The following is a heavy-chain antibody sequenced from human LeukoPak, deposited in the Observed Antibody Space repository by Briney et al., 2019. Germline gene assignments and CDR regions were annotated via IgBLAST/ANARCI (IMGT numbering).Heavy chain of an antibody. CDR2: IYYSGST. CDR1: GGSISSYY. CDR3: ARVLRYFDWSRDYYYMDV. V-gene: IGHV4-59*01. Sequence: PSETLSLTCTVSGGSISSYYWSWIRQPPGKGLEWIGYIYYSGSTNYNPSLKSRVTISVDTSKNQFSLKLSSVTAADPAVYYCARVLRYFDWSRDYYYMDVWGKGTTVTVSS. J-gene: IGHJ6*03. D-gene: IGHD3-9*01.